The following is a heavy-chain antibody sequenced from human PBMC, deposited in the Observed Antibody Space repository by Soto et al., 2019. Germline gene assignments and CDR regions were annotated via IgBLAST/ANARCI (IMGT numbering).Heavy chain of an antibody. CDR2: ITHSGST. V-gene: IGHV4-34*01. CDR3: ARGLDTAMVTNFVY. D-gene: IGHD5-18*01. Sequence: SETLSLTWAIYGGAFIGYYCHCVRQPPCKWLEWLVEITHSGSTNYNPSLKSRVPISVGTSKNQFSLNLRSVNAADTPLYYCARGLDTAMVTNFVYWGQGTLVTVSS. CDR1: GGAFIGYY. J-gene: IGHJ4*02.